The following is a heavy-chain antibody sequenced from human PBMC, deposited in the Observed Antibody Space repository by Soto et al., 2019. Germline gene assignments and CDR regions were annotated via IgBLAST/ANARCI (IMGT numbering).Heavy chain of an antibody. CDR3: AKAGTFAYSSSRNDAFDI. Sequence: EVQLLESGGGLVQPGGSLRLSCAASGFTFSSYAMSWVRQAPGKGLEWVSAISGSGGSTYYADSVKGRFTISRDNSKNTLYLQMNSLRAEDTAVYYCAKAGTFAYSSSRNDAFDIWGQGTMVTVSS. V-gene: IGHV3-23*01. CDR1: GFTFSSYA. D-gene: IGHD6-13*01. J-gene: IGHJ3*02. CDR2: ISGSGGST.